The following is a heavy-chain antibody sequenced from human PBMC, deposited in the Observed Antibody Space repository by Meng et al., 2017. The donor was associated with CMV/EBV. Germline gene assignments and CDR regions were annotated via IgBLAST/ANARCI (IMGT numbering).Heavy chain of an antibody. V-gene: IGHV1-8*01. D-gene: IGHD3-22*01. J-gene: IGHJ6*02. Sequence: ASVKVSCKASGYTFTSYVINWVRQATGQGLEWMGWMNPNSGNTGYAQKFQGRVTMTRNTSISTAYMELSSLRSEDTAVYYCARGPRLRRLFPPPRPYYYYYGMDVWGQGTTVTVSS. CDR2: MNPNSGNT. CDR1: GYTFTSYV. CDR3: ARGPRLRRLFPPPRPYYYYYGMDV.